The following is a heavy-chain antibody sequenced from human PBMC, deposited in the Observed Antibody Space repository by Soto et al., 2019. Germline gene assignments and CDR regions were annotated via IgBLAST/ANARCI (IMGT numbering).Heavy chain of an antibody. J-gene: IGHJ4*02. Sequence: VSLRLSCAASGFKFASYAMSWVRQAPGRGLEWVSVMTGSDGTTYYADSVRGRFTISRDNSMNTVYLHMQSLRAEDTAVYYCAKAQEASGNVNSYFDSWGQGTLVIVSS. V-gene: IGHV3-23*01. D-gene: IGHD6-19*01. CDR3: AKAQEASGNVNSYFDS. CDR1: GFKFASYA. CDR2: MTGSDGTT.